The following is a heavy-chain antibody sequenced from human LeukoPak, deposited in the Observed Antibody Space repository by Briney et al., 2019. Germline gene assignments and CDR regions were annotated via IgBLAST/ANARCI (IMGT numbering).Heavy chain of an antibody. CDR2: MNPNSGNT. Sequence: ASVKVSCKASGYTFTSYDINWVRQATGQGLEWMGWMNPNSGNTGYAQKFQGRVTITRNTSISTAYMELSSLRSEDTAVYYCARGRGYYDILTGSGHYYYYMDVWGKGTTVTVSS. J-gene: IGHJ6*03. D-gene: IGHD3-9*01. CDR3: ARGRGYYDILTGSGHYYYYMDV. CDR1: GYTFTSYD. V-gene: IGHV1-8*03.